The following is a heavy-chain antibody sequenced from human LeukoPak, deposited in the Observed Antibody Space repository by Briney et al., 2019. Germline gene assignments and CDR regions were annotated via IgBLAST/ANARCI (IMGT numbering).Heavy chain of an antibody. Sequence: SETLSLTCTVSGGTISSSTYYWGWIRQPPGKGLEWIGRIYTSGRTNYNPSLKSRVTISVDTSKNHFSLKLSSVTAADTAVYYCARRTSSYRSSWYRAYYFDYWGQGTLVTVSS. CDR3: ARRTSSYRSSWYRAYYFDY. CDR1: GGTISSSTYY. J-gene: IGHJ4*02. V-gene: IGHV4-61*05. CDR2: IYTSGRT. D-gene: IGHD6-13*01.